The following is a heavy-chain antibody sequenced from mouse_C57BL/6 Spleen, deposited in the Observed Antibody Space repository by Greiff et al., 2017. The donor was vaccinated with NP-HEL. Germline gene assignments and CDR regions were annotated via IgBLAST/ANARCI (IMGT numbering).Heavy chain of an antibody. Sequence: VHVKQSGPELVKPGASVKMSCKASGYTFTDYNMHWVKQSHGKSLEWIGYINPNNGGTSYNQKFKGKATLTVNKSSSTAYMELRSLTSEDSAVYYCARQSYWYFDVWGTGTTVTVSS. CDR2: INPNNGGT. CDR3: ARQSYWYFDV. V-gene: IGHV1-22*01. CDR1: GYTFTDYN. J-gene: IGHJ1*03.